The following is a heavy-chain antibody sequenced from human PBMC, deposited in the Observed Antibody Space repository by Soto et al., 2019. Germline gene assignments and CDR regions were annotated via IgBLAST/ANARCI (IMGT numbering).Heavy chain of an antibody. CDR3: ARDRVAVPKASYYGMDV. Sequence: GASVKVSCKASGYTFTSYGISWVRQAPGQGLEWMGWISAYNGNTNYAQKLQGRVTMTTDTSTSTAYMELRSLRSDDTAVYYCARDRVAVPKASYYGMDVWGQVTTVTVAS. CDR2: ISAYNGNT. D-gene: IGHD6-19*01. J-gene: IGHJ6*02. CDR1: GYTFTSYG. V-gene: IGHV1-18*01.